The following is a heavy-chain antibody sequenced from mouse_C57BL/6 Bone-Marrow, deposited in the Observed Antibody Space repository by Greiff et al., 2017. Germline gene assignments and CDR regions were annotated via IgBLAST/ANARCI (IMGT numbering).Heavy chain of an antibody. Sequence: VQLQQPGAELVMPGASVKLSCKASGYTFTSYWMHWVKQRPGQGLEWIGEIDPSDSYTNYNQKFKVKSTLTVDKSSSTAYMQLSSLTSEESAVYYCARLNIYYDYDGAMDYWGQGTSVTVSS. CDR2: IDPSDSYT. J-gene: IGHJ4*01. D-gene: IGHD2-4*01. CDR3: ARLNIYYDYDGAMDY. CDR1: GYTFTSYW. V-gene: IGHV1-69*01.